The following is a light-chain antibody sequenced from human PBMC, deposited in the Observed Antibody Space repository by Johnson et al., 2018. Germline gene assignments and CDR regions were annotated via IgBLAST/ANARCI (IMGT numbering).Light chain of an antibody. CDR1: SSNIGNNY. CDR2: ENN. J-gene: IGLJ1*01. V-gene: IGLV1-51*02. Sequence: QSVLTQPPSVSAAPGQKVTISCSGSSSNIGNNYVSWYQQLPGTAPKLLIYENNKRPSGIPDRFSGSKSGKSATLGITGLKTGDEADYYCGTWDSSLRAGNVFGTGTKVTVL. CDR3: GTWDSSLRAGNV.